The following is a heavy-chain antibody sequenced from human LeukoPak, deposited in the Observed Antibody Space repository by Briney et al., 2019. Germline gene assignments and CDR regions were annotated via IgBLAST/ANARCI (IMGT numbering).Heavy chain of an antibody. CDR2: ISAYNGNT. J-gene: IGHJ6*02. CDR1: DYTFTSYG. Sequence: ASVKVSCKASDYTFTSYGISWVRQAPGQGLEWMGWISAYNGNTNYAQKLQGRVTMTTDTSTSTAYMELRSLRSDDTAVYYCARIATNRGYSYGRLYYYGMDVWGQGTTVTVSS. V-gene: IGHV1-18*01. CDR3: ARIATNRGYSYGRLYYYGMDV. D-gene: IGHD5-18*01.